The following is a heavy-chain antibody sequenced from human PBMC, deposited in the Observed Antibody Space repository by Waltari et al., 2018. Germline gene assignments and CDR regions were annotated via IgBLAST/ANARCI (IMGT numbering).Heavy chain of an antibody. Sequence: QLHLQEAGPGLVKPSEHLSIICHVYGGPINSRSHYCALIRHPPGKVLEWVGGVEYTGSPHYNPSLKSRFTISLDMSKNDFSLRLNSATAADTGVYYCARGVGADFDFWGQGTRVTVSS. D-gene: IGHD3-10*01. J-gene: IGHJ4*02. CDR1: GGPINSRSHY. CDR2: VEYTGSP. V-gene: IGHV4-39*02. CDR3: ARGVGADFDF.